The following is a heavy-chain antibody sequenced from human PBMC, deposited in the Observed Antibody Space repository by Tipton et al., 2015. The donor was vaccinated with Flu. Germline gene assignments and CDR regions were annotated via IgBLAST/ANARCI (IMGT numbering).Heavy chain of an antibody. V-gene: IGHV3-7*01. D-gene: IGHD3-22*01. J-gene: IGHJ3*02. CDR2: IKQDGSEK. CDR1: GFTFSSYW. CDR3: AREFTMIVVENAFDI. Sequence: SLRLSCAASGFTFSSYWMSWVRQAPGKGLEWVANIKQDGSEKYYVDSVKGRFTISRDNAKNSLYLQMNSLRAEDTAVYYCAREFTMIVVENAFDIWGQGTMVTVSS.